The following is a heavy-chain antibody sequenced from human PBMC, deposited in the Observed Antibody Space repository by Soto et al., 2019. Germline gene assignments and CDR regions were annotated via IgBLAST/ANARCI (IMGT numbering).Heavy chain of an antibody. D-gene: IGHD3-10*01. J-gene: IGHJ4*02. CDR1: GGSFSGYY. V-gene: IGHV4-34*01. CDR3: ARRFSSLYGSGSYYNPLDY. Sequence: SETLSLTCAVYGGSFSGYYWSWIRQPPGKGLEWIGEINHSGSTNYNPSLKSRVTISVDTSKNQFSLKLSSVTAADTAVYYCARRFSSLYGSGSYYNPLDYCGQGTLVTVSS. CDR2: INHSGST.